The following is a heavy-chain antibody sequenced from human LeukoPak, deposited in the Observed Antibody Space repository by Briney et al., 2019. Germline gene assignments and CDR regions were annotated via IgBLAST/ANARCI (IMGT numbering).Heavy chain of an antibody. Sequence: GGSLRLSCAASGFTFDYSAMTWVRQAPEKGLEWVSTINTGDITFYANSVKGRFTISRDNSKNALFLQMNSLRAEDTAIYSCVKGGFTYYDDWGQGTLVTVSS. D-gene: IGHD3-3*01. V-gene: IGHV3-23*01. CDR1: GFTFDYSA. CDR2: INTGDIT. J-gene: IGHJ4*02. CDR3: VKGGFTYYDD.